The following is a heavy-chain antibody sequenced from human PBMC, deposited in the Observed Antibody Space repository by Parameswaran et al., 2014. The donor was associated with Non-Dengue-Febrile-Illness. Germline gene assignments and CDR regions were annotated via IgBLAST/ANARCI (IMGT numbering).Heavy chain of an antibody. Sequence: VRQAPGKGLEWIGEINHSGSTNYNPSLKSRVTISVDTSKNQFSLKLSSVTAADTAVYYCARERRGRNIYSSSWYGYYFDYWGQGTLVTVSS. CDR2: INHSGST. V-gene: IGHV4-34*01. CDR3: ARERRGRNIYSSSWYGYYFDY. J-gene: IGHJ4*02. D-gene: IGHD6-13*01.